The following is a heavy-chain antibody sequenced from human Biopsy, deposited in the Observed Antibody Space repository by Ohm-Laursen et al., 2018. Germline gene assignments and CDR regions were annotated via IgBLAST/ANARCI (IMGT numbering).Heavy chain of an antibody. CDR2: ITSGSSYI. Sequence: GSLRLSCTASGFSFSSYGMHWVRQAPGKGLEWVASITSGSSYIYYADSVKGRFTISRDNPKNSLYLQMNSLRADDSAVYFCAREQPALSGWGSWFDSWGQGTLVIVSS. CDR3: AREQPALSGWGSWFDS. V-gene: IGHV3-21*01. D-gene: IGHD3-10*01. J-gene: IGHJ5*01. CDR1: GFSFSSYG.